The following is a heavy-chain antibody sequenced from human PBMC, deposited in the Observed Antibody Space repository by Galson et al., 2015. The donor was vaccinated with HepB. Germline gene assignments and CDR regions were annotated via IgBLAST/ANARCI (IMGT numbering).Heavy chain of an antibody. D-gene: IGHD2-21*02. CDR1: GFTFSRYA. J-gene: IGHJ4*02. CDR2: MSGTGGTT. CDR3: AKVAVVVTTIPYYFDY. V-gene: IGHV3-23*01. Sequence: SLRLSCATFGFTFSRYAMSWVRQAPGKGLEWVSGMSGTGGTTFYSDSVKGRFTISRDNSKNTLYLQMNSLRVEDTAVYYCAKVAVVVTTIPYYFDYWGRGTQVTVSS.